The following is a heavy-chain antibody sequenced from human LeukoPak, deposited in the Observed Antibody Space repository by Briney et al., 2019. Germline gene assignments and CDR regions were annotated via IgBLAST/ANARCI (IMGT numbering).Heavy chain of an antibody. CDR2: INQDGSVE. V-gene: IGHV3-7*01. J-gene: IGHJ4*02. Sequence: GGSLRLSCAASGFTFRNYWMSWVRQAPGKGLEWVGNINQDGSVEFYVDSVKGRFTISRDNAKSSLYLQMNSLRAEDTAVYYCATSRDSSGVDWGQGNLVTVSS. CDR3: ATSRDSSGVD. CDR1: GFTFRNYW. D-gene: IGHD3-22*01.